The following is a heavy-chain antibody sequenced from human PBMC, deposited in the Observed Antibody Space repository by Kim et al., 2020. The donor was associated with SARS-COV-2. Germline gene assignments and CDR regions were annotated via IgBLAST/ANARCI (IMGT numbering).Heavy chain of an antibody. D-gene: IGHD6-19*01. V-gene: IGHV4-39*07. Sequence: SETLSLICTVSGGSISSSSYYWGWIRQPPGKGLEWFGSIYYSGSTYYNPSLKSRVTILADTSKNQFSLKLSSVTAAYTAVYYCASLITLQWLVSNWFDPWGQGTLVTVSS. CDR1: GGSISSSSYY. CDR2: IYYSGST. J-gene: IGHJ5*02. CDR3: ASLITLQWLVSNWFDP.